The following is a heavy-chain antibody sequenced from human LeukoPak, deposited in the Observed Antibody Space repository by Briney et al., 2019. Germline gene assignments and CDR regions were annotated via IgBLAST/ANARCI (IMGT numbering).Heavy chain of an antibody. CDR3: ARDEGKSWELGPGPHFDY. CDR2: TYYRSKWYN. CDR1: GDSVSSNSAA. J-gene: IGHJ4*02. V-gene: IGHV6-1*01. Sequence: SQTLSLTCAISGDSVSSNSAAWNWIRQSPSRGLEWLGRTYYRSKWYNDYAVSVKSRITINPDTSKNQFSLQLNSVAPEDTAVYYCARDEGKSWELGPGPHFDYWGQGTLVTVSS. D-gene: IGHD1-26*01.